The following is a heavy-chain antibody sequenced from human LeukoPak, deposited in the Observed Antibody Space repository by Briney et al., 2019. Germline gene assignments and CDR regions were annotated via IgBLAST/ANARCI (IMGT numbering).Heavy chain of an antibody. CDR3: ARVPTGYLYYFDY. D-gene: IGHD1-1*01. V-gene: IGHV1-2*02. J-gene: IGHJ4*02. CDR1: GYTFSVYY. CDR2: INPNNGGT. Sequence: ASVKVSCKASGYTFSVYYIHWLRQAPGQGLEWLGWINPNNGGTLYSQKFQGRVTMTRDTSISTAYMELSRLRSDDTAVYYCARVPTGYLYYFDYWGQGTLVTVSS.